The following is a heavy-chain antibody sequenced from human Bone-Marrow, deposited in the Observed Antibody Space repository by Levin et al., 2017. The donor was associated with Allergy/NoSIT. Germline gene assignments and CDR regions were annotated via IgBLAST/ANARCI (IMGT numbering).Heavy chain of an antibody. Sequence: PGGSLRLSCEASGFSFTNYGMHWVRQAPGRGLEWLALISFDVRDKSYADSVKGRFTISRDNPKNTLYLQMNSLSPEDTAVYYCAKDEALTRARPWFFDVWGRGTPVTVSS. CDR1: GFSFTNYG. CDR2: ISFDVRDK. D-gene: IGHD6-6*01. J-gene: IGHJ2*01. CDR3: AKDEALTRARPWFFDV. V-gene: IGHV3-30*18.